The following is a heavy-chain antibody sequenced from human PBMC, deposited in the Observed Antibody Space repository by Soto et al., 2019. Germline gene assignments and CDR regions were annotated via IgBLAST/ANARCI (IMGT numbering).Heavy chain of an antibody. J-gene: IGHJ6*03. CDR2: ISWNSGSI. D-gene: IGHD2-8*01. Sequence: GGSLRLSCAASGFTFDDYAMHWVRQAPGKGLEWVSGISWNSGSIGYADSVKGRFTISRDNAKNSLYLQMNSLRAEDTALYYCAKDRSMASFYYYMDVWGKGTTVTVSS. CDR1: GFTFDDYA. CDR3: AKDRSMASFYYYMDV. V-gene: IGHV3-9*01.